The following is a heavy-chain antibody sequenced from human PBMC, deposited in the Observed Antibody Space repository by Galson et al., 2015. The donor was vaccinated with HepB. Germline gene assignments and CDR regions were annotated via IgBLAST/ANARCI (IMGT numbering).Heavy chain of an antibody. CDR2: ISSSSSYI. V-gene: IGHV3-21*01. D-gene: IGHD1-26*01. CDR3: ARDVGEMVGATYYYYYGMDV. CDR1: GFTFSSYS. Sequence: SLRLSCAASGFTFSSYSMNWVRQAPGKGLEWVSSISSSSSYIYYADSVKGRFTISRDNAKNSQYLQMNSLRAEDTAVYYCARDVGEMVGATYYYYYGMDVWGQGTTVTVSS. J-gene: IGHJ6*02.